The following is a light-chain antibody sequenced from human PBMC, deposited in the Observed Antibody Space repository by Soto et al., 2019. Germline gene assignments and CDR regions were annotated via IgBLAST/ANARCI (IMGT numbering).Light chain of an antibody. J-gene: IGKJ1*01. V-gene: IGKV3-15*01. Sequence: EVVMTQSPATLSVSPGERATLSCRASQSVSSNLAWYQQTAGQTPRLLIYGASTRATGVPARFSGSGSGTEFTLTISSLQSEDFTVYYCQQYNYWPRTFGQGT. CDR1: QSVSSN. CDR2: GAS. CDR3: QQYNYWPRT.